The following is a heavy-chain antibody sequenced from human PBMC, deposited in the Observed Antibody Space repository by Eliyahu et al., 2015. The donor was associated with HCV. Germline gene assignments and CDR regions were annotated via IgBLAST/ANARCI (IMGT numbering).Heavy chain of an antibody. CDR3: AKDTEYSGSSGYFDY. V-gene: IGHV3-9*01. J-gene: IGHJ4*02. D-gene: IGHD5-12*01. Sequence: EVQLVESGGGXVQPGRSLRLSCAAXGFTFDXYAMHWVRQAPGKGLEWVSGISWNSGSIGYADSVKGRFTISRDNAKNSLYLQMNSLRAEDTALYYCAKDTEYSGSSGYFDYWGQGTLVTVSS. CDR2: ISWNSGSI. CDR1: GFTFDXYA.